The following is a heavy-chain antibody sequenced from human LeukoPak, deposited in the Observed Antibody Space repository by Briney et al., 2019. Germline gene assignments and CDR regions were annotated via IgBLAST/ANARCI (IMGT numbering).Heavy chain of an antibody. CDR3: AREMTTVVNWFDP. CDR1: GFTFSRYE. J-gene: IGHJ5*02. CDR2: ISSSGSTV. V-gene: IGHV3-48*03. D-gene: IGHD4-23*01. Sequence: GGSLRLFCAASGFTFSRYEMNWVRQAPGKGLEWVSYISSSGSTVYYADSVKGRFTISRDNAKNSLYLQMNSLRAEDTAVYYCAREMTTVVNWFDPWGQGTLVTVSS.